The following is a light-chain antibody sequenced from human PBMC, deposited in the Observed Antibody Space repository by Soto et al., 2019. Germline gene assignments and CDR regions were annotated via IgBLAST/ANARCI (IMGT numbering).Light chain of an antibody. CDR1: QSVSTF. V-gene: IGKV3-11*01. J-gene: IGKJ1*01. Sequence: ENVLSQYQATLSLAPGERATLSFMASQSVSTFLAWYQHKPGQPPRLLIYDASNRATGIPARFSGSGSGTDFTLTISSLEPEDFALYYCQQRFNWPPTFGQGTKVDI. CDR3: QQRFNWPPT. CDR2: DAS.